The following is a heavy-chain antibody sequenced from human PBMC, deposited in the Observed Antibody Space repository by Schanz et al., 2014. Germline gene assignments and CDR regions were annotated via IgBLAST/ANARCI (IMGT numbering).Heavy chain of an antibody. CDR1: GYTFTSYS. J-gene: IGHJ4*02. D-gene: IGHD3-10*01. V-gene: IGHV1-46*03. Sequence: QVQLVQSGAEVKKPGASVKVSCKASGYTFTSYSMHWVRQAPGQGLEWMGIINLSGGSTNNAQKFQGRLTMTRDTSTSTVYMELSSLRSEDTAVYYCARGSAENMIRGELDYWGQGTLVTVSS. CDR3: ARGSAENMIRGELDY. CDR2: INLSGGST.